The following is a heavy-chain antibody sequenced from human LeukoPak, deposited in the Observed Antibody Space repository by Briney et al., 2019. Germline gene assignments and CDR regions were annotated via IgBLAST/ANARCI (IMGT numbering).Heavy chain of an antibody. J-gene: IGHJ6*03. CDR2: INPNSGGT. CDR3: ARGSGYSFYYMDV. CDR1: GYTFTGYY. D-gene: IGHD3-22*01. Sequence: ASVKVSCKASGYTFTGYYMHWVRQAPGQGREWMGWINPNSGGTNYAQKFQGRVTMTRDTSISTAYMELSRLRSDDTAVYYCARGSGYSFYYMDVWGKGTTVTVSS. V-gene: IGHV1-2*02.